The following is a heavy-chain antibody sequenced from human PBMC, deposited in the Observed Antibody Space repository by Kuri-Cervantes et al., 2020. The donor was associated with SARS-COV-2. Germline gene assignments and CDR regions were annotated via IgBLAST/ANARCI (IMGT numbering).Heavy chain of an antibody. CDR1: GYTFTSYY. CDR3: ATYSSSSWHFDY. V-gene: IGHV1-69*08. Sequence: SVKVSCKASGYTFTSYYMHWVRQAPGQGLEWMGRIIPILGTANYAQKFQGRVTITADKSTSTAYMELSSLRSEDTAVYYCATYSSSSWHFDYWGQGTLVTVSS. D-gene: IGHD6-6*01. CDR2: IIPILGTA. J-gene: IGHJ4*02.